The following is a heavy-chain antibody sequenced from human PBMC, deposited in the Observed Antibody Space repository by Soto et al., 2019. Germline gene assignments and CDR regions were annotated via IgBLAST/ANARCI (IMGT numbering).Heavy chain of an antibody. CDR2: INPNSGGT. CDR3: ARDGGYGSGSYYDY. J-gene: IGHJ4*02. CDR1: GYTFTGYY. Sequence: QVQLVQSGAEVKKPGASVKVSCKASGYTFTGYYIHWVRQAPGQGLEWMGWINPNSGGTDYARKFRGWVTMTRDTSISTAYMELSRLRSDDTAFYYCARDGGYGSGSYYDYWGQGTLVTVSS. V-gene: IGHV1-2*04. D-gene: IGHD3-10*01.